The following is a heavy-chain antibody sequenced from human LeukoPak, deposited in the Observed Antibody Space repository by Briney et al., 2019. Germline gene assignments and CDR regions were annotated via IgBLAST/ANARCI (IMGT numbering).Heavy chain of an antibody. Sequence: GGSLRLSCAASGFTFSSYAMHWVRQAPGKGLEWVAVISYDGSNKYYADSVKGRFTISRDNAKNSLSLQMNSLRAEDTAVYYCARDEQGGMDVWGQGTTVTVSS. CDR3: ARDEQGGMDV. J-gene: IGHJ6*02. V-gene: IGHV3-30-3*01. CDR2: ISYDGSNK. CDR1: GFTFSSYA. D-gene: IGHD6-13*01.